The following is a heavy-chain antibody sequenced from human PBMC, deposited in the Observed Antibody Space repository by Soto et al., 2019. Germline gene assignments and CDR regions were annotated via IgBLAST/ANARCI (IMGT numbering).Heavy chain of an antibody. CDR1: GYTFTSYG. V-gene: IGHV1-18*01. J-gene: IGHJ6*03. CDR2: ISAYNGNT. CDR3: ARAWCYSSSWQGRCSGLYYYYYMDV. Sequence: ASVKVSCKASGYTFTSYGISWVRQAPGQGLEWMGWISAYNGNTNYAQKLQGRVTMTTDTSTSTAYMELRSLRSDDTAVYYCARAWCYSSSWQGRCSGLYYYYYMDVWGKGTTVTVSS. D-gene: IGHD6-13*01.